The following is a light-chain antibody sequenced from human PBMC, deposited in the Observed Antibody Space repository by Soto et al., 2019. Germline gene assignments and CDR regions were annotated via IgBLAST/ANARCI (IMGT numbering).Light chain of an antibody. Sequence: QLVLTQPPSSSGTPGKRVTISCSGSSSNIGSKYVYWYQQLSGTARKLLIYRNNQRPSGVPDRFSGSKSGTSASLAISGLRSEDEADYYCAAWDDSLSGGWVFGGGTQLTVL. CDR2: RNN. CDR3: AAWDDSLSGGWV. CDR1: SSNIGSKY. J-gene: IGLJ3*02. V-gene: IGLV1-47*01.